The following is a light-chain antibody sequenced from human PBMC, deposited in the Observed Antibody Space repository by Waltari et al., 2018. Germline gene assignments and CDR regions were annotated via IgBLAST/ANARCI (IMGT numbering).Light chain of an antibody. V-gene: IGKV1-12*01. CDR3: QQANSFPIT. J-gene: IGKJ3*01. CDR2: GAA. Sequence: GVARQGISRWIVWYQQKPAKAPKLLVYGAAHLQSGVPSGFCGSGSGTDFTLTISSLQPEEFATYYCQQANSFPITFGPGTKVDIK. CDR1: QGISRW.